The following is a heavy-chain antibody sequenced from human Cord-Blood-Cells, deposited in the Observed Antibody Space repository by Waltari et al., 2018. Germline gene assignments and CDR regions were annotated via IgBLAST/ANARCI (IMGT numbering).Heavy chain of an antibody. Sequence: QVQLQQWGAGLLKPSETLSLTCAVYGGSFSGYYWSWTRQPPGTGLEWIGEINHSGSTNYNPSLKSRVTISVDTSKNQFSLKLSSVTAADTAVYYCARALDFWSGYVRVDYFDYWGQGTLVTVSS. CDR1: GGSFSGYY. CDR2: INHSGST. V-gene: IGHV4-34*01. D-gene: IGHD3-3*01. CDR3: ARALDFWSGYVRVDYFDY. J-gene: IGHJ4*02.